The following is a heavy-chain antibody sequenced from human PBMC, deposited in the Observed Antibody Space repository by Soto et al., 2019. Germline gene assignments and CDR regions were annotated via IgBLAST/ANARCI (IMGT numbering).Heavy chain of an antibody. CDR1: GFTFSSYG. J-gene: IGHJ6*02. D-gene: IGHD3-22*01. CDR2: IWYDGSNK. V-gene: IGHV3-33*01. Sequence: QVQLVESGGGVVQPGRSLRLSCAASGFTFSSYGMHWVRQAPGEGLEWVAVIWYDGSNKYYADSVKGRFTISRDNSKNTLYLQMNSLRAEDTAVYYCARSSSGYYQGYYYYYYGMDVWGQGTTVTVSS. CDR3: ARSSSGYYQGYYYYYYGMDV.